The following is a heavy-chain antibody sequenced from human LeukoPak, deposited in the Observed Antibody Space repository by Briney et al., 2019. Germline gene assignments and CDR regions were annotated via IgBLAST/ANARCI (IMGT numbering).Heavy chain of an antibody. CDR3: ARGVRIAVDGNIDY. V-gene: IGHV3-30*04. J-gene: IGHJ4*02. CDR1: GFTFSSYA. CDR2: ISYDGPNK. D-gene: IGHD6-19*01. Sequence: PGRSLRLSCAASGFTFSSYAMHWVRRAPGKGLEWVAVISYDGPNKNYADSVKGRFTISRDNSKNTLYLQMNSLRAEDTAVYYCARGVRIAVDGNIDYWGQGILVTVSS.